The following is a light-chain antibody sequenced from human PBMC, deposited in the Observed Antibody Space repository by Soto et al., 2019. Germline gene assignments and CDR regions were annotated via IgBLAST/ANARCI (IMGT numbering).Light chain of an antibody. J-gene: IGLJ2*01. CDR3: GSHAGSSVV. Sequence: QSALTQPPSASGSPGQSVTISCTGTSSDVGGYNYVSWYQQHPGKAPKVIIYDVSKQPSGVPDRFSGSKSGNTASLTVSGLQAEDEADYYCGSHAGSSVVFGGGTQLTVL. CDR2: DVS. CDR1: SSDVGGYNY. V-gene: IGLV2-8*01.